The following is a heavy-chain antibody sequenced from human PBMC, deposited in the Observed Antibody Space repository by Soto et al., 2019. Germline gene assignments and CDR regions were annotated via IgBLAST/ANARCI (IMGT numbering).Heavy chain of an antibody. CDR3: ARGRYYYYMDV. CDR1: GFTFSTYD. Sequence: VQLVESGGGLAQPGGSLRLSCAASGFTFSTYDMHWVRQTPGKGPEWIAAVGTAGDTYYSGSVKGQFTISRDNAENSLYLQINSLRAGDTAVYYCARGRYYYYMDVWGKGTTVTVSS. V-gene: IGHV3-13*01. J-gene: IGHJ6*03. CDR2: VGTAGDT.